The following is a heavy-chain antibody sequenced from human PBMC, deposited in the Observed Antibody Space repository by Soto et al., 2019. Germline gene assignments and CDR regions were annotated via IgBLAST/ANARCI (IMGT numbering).Heavy chain of an antibody. CDR3: AREVGYYTATRRNLYFDY. CDR2: INHTGGS. Sequence: SETLSLTCAVSGGSFSGYYWSWVRQTPGKGLEWIGDINHTGGSNYNPSLKSRVMISVDTAKTQFSLNVTSVTAADTAVYYCAREVGYYTATRRNLYFDYWGPGTLVTVSS. CDR1: GGSFSGYY. D-gene: IGHD2-15*01. J-gene: IGHJ4*02. V-gene: IGHV4-34*01.